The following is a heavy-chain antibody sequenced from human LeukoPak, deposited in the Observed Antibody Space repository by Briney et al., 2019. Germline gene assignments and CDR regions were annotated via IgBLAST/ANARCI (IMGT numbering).Heavy chain of an antibody. V-gene: IGHV3-9*01. CDR2: ISWNSGSI. J-gene: IGHJ4*02. CDR1: GFTFDDYA. D-gene: IGHD5-12*01. Sequence: GGSLRLSCAASGFTFDDYAMHWVRQAPGKGLEWVSGISWNSGSIGYADSVKGRFTISRDNAKNSLYLQMNSLRAEDTALYYCARFPGYSGYDQPLDFDYWGQGTLVTVSS. CDR3: ARFPGYSGYDQPLDFDY.